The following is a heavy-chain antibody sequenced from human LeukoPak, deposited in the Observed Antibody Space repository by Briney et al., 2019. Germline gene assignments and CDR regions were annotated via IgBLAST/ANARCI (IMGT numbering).Heavy chain of an antibody. CDR2: IHSGGNT. J-gene: IGHJ4*02. D-gene: IGHD3-10*01. V-gene: IGHV4-39*01. CDR1: GGSVSSTDYY. Sequence: KPSETLSLTCTVSGGSVSSTDYYWGWIRQPPGKGLEWFGSIHSGGNTAYNPSLKSRITIVADTSKNQFSLKLSSVTAADTAIYYCARLYPMVRGDLGSEYWGQGTLVAVSS. CDR3: ARLYPMVRGDLGSEY.